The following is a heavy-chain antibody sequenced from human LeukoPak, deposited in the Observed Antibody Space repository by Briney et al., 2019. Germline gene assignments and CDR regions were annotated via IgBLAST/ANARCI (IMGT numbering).Heavy chain of an antibody. CDR1: GFTFSSYA. CDR3: ARERSSGGYFDY. CDR2: ISYDGSNK. Sequence: GGSLRLSCAASGFTFSSYAMHWVRQAPGKGLEWVAVISYDGSNKYYADSVKGRFTISRDNSKNTLYLQMNSLRAEDTAVYYCARERSSGGYFDYWGQGTLVTVPS. J-gene: IGHJ4*02. D-gene: IGHD6-19*01. V-gene: IGHV3-30-3*01.